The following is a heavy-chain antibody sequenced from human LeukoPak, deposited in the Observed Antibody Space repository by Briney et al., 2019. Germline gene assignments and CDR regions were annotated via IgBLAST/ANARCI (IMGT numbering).Heavy chain of an antibody. D-gene: IGHD6-6*01. CDR1: GGSISSSSYY. CDR3: ARDRGGYSSSGFDP. CDR2: IYYSGST. J-gene: IGHJ5*02. Sequence: PSGTLSLTCTVSGGSISSSSYYWGWIRQPPGKGLEWIGSIYYSGSTYYNPSLKSRVTISVDTSKNQFSLKLSSVTAADTAVYYCARDRGGYSSSGFDPWGQGILVTVSS. V-gene: IGHV4-39*07.